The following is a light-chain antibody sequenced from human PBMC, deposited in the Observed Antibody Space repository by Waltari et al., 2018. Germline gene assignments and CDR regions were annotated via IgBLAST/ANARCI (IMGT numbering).Light chain of an antibody. V-gene: IGKV3-20*01. CDR2: VAS. J-gene: IGKJ4*01. CDR3: QQYDISPLT. Sequence: EIVWTQSPGTLSLSPGERATLSCRPSQTVSTTYLAWYQQQHGQAPTHLLYVASSRATGIPDRFSGSGSGTDFALTISSLEPEDFAVYYCQQYDISPLTFGGGTKVEIK. CDR1: QTVSTTY.